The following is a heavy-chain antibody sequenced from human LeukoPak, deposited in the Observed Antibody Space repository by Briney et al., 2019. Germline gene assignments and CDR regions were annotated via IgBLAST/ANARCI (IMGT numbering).Heavy chain of an antibody. CDR2: IRNSDIT. V-gene: IGHV3-48*03. CDR1: GFTFSSYE. Sequence: GGSLRLSCAASGFTFSSYEMNWVRQAPGKGLEWVSYIRNSDITNYADSVKGRFTISRDNAKNSLYLQMNSLRAEDTAVYSCARDKTRGLGYSYSKSGNYFDYWGQGTLVTVSS. J-gene: IGHJ4*02. CDR3: ARDKTRGLGYSYSKSGNYFDY. D-gene: IGHD5-18*01.